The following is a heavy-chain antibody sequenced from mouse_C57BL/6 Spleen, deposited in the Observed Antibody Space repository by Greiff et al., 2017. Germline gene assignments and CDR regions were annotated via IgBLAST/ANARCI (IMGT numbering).Heavy chain of an antibody. J-gene: IGHJ4*01. CDR2: IDPNSGGT. V-gene: IGHV1-72*01. CDR1: GYTFTSYW. Sequence: QVQLQQSGAELVKPGASVKLSCKASGYTFTSYWMHWVKQRPGRGLEWIGRIDPNSGGTKYNEKFKSKATLTVDKPSSTAYMQLSSLTSEDSAVYYCAIITTGSYYYAMDYWGQGTSVTVSS. CDR3: AIITTGSYYYAMDY. D-gene: IGHD1-1*01.